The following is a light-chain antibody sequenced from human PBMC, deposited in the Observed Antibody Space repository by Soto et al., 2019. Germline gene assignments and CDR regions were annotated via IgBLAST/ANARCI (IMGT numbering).Light chain of an antibody. V-gene: IGKV3-11*01. Sequence: EIVLTQSPVTLSLSPGERATLSCRASQSVDYYLAWYQQKPGQAPRLLIYAASNRATGIPARFSGSGSGTDFTLTISSLEPEDLAVYYCLQRSNWPLTFGGGTKVEIK. J-gene: IGKJ4*01. CDR3: LQRSNWPLT. CDR1: QSVDYY. CDR2: AAS.